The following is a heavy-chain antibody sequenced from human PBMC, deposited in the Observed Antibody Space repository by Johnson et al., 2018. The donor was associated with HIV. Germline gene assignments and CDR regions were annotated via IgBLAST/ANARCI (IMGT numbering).Heavy chain of an antibody. Sequence: QVQLVESGGGLVQPGGSLRLSCAASGFTFSSYDMHWVRQATGKGLEWVAFIRYDGSNNYYADSVKGRFTISRDSSKNTLFLQLNSLRPEDTAVYYCARVSLAYSYGYDALDIWGQGTMVTVSA. CDR1: GFTFSSYD. J-gene: IGHJ3*02. CDR2: IRYDGSNN. D-gene: IGHD5-18*01. V-gene: IGHV3-30*02. CDR3: ARVSLAYSYGYDALDI.